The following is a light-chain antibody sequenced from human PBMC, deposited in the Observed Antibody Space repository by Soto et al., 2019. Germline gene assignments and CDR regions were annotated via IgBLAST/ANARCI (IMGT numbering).Light chain of an antibody. J-gene: IGLJ1*01. Sequence: QSALTKPASVSGSPGQSITISCTGTRNDVGGYNYVSWFQQHPGKAPKLIISDVTNRPSGISNRFSGSKSGNTASLTISGLQAEDEADYYYSSDTSTSTLELFGTGTKVTVL. CDR2: DVT. V-gene: IGLV2-14*03. CDR1: RNDVGGYNY. CDR3: SSDTSTSTLEL.